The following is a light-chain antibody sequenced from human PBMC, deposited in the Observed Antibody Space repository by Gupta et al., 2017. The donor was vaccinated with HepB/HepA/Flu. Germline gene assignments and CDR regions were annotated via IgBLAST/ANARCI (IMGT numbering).Light chain of an antibody. CDR2: GAS. CDR3: QQYGSSPPIT. J-gene: IGKJ5*01. V-gene: IGKV3-20*01. CDR1: QSVSSIY. Sequence: EIVLTKSQGTLSLSPGERATLSCRASQSVSSIYLAWYQQKPGQAPRLLIYGASSRATGIPDRFSGSGSGTYFTLTISRLEPEDFAVYYCQQYGSSPPITFGQGTRLEIK.